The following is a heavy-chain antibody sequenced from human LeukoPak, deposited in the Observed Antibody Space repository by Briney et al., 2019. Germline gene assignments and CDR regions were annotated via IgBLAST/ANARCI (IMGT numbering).Heavy chain of an antibody. CDR3: ARDLFT. Sequence: PGGFLRLSCTASGFTFNNYCMHWVRHAPCKGREWVAVIWYDGSNKYYADSVKGRFTISRDNAKNSLYLQMNSLRAEDTAVYYCARDLFTWGQGTLVTVSS. J-gene: IGHJ5*02. V-gene: IGHV3-33*01. CDR1: GFTFNNYC. CDR2: IWYDGSNK.